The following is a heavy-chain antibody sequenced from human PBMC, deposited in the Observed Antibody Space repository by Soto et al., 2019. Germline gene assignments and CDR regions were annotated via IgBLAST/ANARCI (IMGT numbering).Heavy chain of an antibody. CDR1: GFTFSSYA. CDR3: AKDGGRGYDAFDI. D-gene: IGHD3-16*01. V-gene: IGHV3-23*01. CDR2: ISGSGGST. Sequence: EVQLLESGGGLVQPGGSLRLSCAASGFTFSSYAMSWVRQAPGKGLEWISAISGSGGSTYYADSVKGRFTISRDNSKNPLYLQMSSLRGEDTAVYYCAKDGGRGYDAFDIWGQGTMVTVSS. J-gene: IGHJ3*02.